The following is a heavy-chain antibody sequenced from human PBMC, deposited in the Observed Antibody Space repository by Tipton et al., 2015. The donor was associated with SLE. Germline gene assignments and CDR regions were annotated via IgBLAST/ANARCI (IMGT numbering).Heavy chain of an antibody. CDR1: GGSISSSY. J-gene: IGHJ4*02. CDR2: IYYSGGT. V-gene: IGHV4-59*01. Sequence: TLSLTCTVSGGSISSSYWSWIRQPPGKGLEWIGYIYYSGGTNYSPSLRSRVTISIDTSRNQFSLKLSSVTAADTAVYYCARGGGWGWTYYFDYWGQGPLVTVSS. CDR3: ARGGGWGWTYYFDY. D-gene: IGHD7-27*01.